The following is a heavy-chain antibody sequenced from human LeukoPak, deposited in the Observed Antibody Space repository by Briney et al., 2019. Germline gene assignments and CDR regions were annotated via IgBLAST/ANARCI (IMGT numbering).Heavy chain of an antibody. CDR1: GGSISSGSYY. V-gene: IGHV4-61*02. D-gene: IGHD3-10*01. Sequence: SQTLSLTCTVSGGSISSGSYYWSWIRQPAGKGLEWIGRIYTSGSTNYNPSLKSRVTISVDTSKNQFSLKLSSVTAADTAVYYCASFGGLGNWFDPWGQGTLVTVSS. CDR2: IYTSGST. J-gene: IGHJ5*02. CDR3: ASFGGLGNWFDP.